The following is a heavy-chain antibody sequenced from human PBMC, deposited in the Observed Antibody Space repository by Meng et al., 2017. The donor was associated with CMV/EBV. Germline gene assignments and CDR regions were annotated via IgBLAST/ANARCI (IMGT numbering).Heavy chain of an antibody. V-gene: IGHV1-2*02. Sequence: ASVKVSCKASGYTFTGYYMHWVRQAPGQGLEWMGWINPNSGGTNYAQKFQGRVTMTRDTSISTAYMELSRLRSDDTAVYYRARDAYYDFWSGYYQYYFDYWGQGTLVTVSS. CDR2: INPNSGGT. D-gene: IGHD3-3*01. CDR1: GYTFTGYY. CDR3: ARDAYYDFWSGYYQYYFDY. J-gene: IGHJ4*02.